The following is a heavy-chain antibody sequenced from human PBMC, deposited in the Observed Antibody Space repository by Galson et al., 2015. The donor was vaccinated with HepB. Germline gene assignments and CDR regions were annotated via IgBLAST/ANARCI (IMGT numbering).Heavy chain of an antibody. CDR3: ARDREDSSSDCSSTSCYRYYYGMDV. D-gene: IGHD2-2*01. J-gene: IGHJ6*02. CDR2: ISSSSSYI. V-gene: IGHV3-21*01. Sequence: LRLSCAASGFTFSSYSMNWVRQAPGKGLEWVSSISSSSSYIYYADSVKGRFTISRDNAKNSLYLQMNSLRAEDTAVYYCARDREDSSSDCSSTSCYRYYYGMDVWGQGTTVTVSS. CDR1: GFTFSSYS.